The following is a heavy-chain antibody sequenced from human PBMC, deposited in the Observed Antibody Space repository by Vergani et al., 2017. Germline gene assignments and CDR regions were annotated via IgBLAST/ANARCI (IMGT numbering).Heavy chain of an antibody. V-gene: IGHV1-69*02. CDR1: GGTFSSYT. CDR2: IIPILGIA. D-gene: IGHD3-10*01. J-gene: IGHJ5*02. Sequence: QVQLVHSGAEVKKPGSSVKVSCKASGGTFSSYTISWVRQAPGQGLEWMGRIIPILGIANYAQKFQGRVTITADKSTSTAYMELSRLRSEDTAVYYCARGRVLCEMVRVSNWFDAWGQATLVTVSS. CDR3: ARGRVLCEMVRVSNWFDA.